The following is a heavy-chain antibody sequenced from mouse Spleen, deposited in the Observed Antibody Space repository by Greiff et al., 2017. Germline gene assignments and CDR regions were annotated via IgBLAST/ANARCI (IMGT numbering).Heavy chain of an antibody. V-gene: IGHV1-69*02. CDR3: TRGLLGNFDV. CDR1: GYTFTSYW. CDR2: IYPSDSYT. J-gene: IGHJ1*01. Sequence: QVQLQQSGAELVRPGASVKLSCKASGYTFTSYWINWVKQRPGQGLEWIGNIYPSDSYTNYNQKFKDKATLTVDKSSSTAYMQLSSPTSEDSAVYYCTRGLLGNFDVWGAGTTVTVSS. D-gene: IGHD2-3*01.